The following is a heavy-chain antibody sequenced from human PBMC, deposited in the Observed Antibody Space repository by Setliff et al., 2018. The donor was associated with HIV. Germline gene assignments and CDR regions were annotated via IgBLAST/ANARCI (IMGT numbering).Heavy chain of an antibody. Sequence: GESLKISCKGSGYSFTSYWIGWVRQMPGKGLEWMGIIYPGDSATSYSPSFQGQVTISADKSISTVYMELSSLRSGDTAVYYCARDLNSGDYPHWFDPWGQGTLVTVSS. D-gene: IGHD4-17*01. CDR2: IYPGDSAT. CDR3: ARDLNSGDYPHWFDP. CDR1: GYSFTSYW. V-gene: IGHV5-51*01. J-gene: IGHJ5*02.